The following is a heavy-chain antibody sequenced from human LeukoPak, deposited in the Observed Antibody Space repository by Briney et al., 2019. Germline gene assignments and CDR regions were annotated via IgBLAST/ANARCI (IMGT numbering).Heavy chain of an antibody. CDR3: ARGPYGSGSYYNMY. Sequence: SETLSLTCAVYGGSFSGYYWSWIRQPPGKGLEWIGEINHSGSTNYNPSLKSRVTISVDTSKNQFSLKLSSVTAADTAVYYCARGPYGSGSYYNMYWGQGTLVTVSS. CDR2: INHSGST. J-gene: IGHJ4*02. CDR1: GGSFSGYY. V-gene: IGHV4-34*01. D-gene: IGHD3-10*01.